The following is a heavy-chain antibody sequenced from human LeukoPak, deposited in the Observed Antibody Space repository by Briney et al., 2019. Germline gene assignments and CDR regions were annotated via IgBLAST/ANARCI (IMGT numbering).Heavy chain of an antibody. J-gene: IGHJ5*02. V-gene: IGHV4-39*01. CDR2: IYYSGST. CDR1: GGSISSYSYY. Sequence: SETLSLTCTVSGGSISSYSYYWGWTRQPPGKGLEWIGSIYYSGSTYNNPSLKSRVTMSVDTSKNQFSLVLNSVTAADTAVYYCARAGYSSSWYYRWFDPWGQGTLVTVSS. CDR3: ARAGYSSSWYYRWFDP. D-gene: IGHD6-13*01.